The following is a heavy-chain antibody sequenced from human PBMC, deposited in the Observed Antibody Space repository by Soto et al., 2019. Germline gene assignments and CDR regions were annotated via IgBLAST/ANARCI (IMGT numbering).Heavy chain of an antibody. CDR3: ARDLGHGNGPFDY. CDR2: ISSNGVGT. Sequence: PGGSLRLSCAASGFTLSGYAMDWVRQAPGKGLEYVSGISSNGVGTYYADSVQGRFTISRDNSKNTVYLQMGSLRPEDMAVYYCARDLGHGNGPFDYWGQGALVTVSS. V-gene: IGHV3-64*02. D-gene: IGHD1-26*01. J-gene: IGHJ4*02. CDR1: GFTLSGYA.